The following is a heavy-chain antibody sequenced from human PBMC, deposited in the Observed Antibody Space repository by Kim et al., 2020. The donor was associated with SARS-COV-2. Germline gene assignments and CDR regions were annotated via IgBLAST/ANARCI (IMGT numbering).Heavy chain of an antibody. J-gene: IGHJ4*02. CDR2: ISAYNGNT. Sequence: ASVKVSCKASGYTFTSYGISWVRQAPGQGLEWMGWISAYNGNTNYAQKLQGRVTMTTDTSTSTAYMELRSLRSDDTAVYYCARFTDRFSSLPIDYWGQGTLVTVSS. CDR1: GYTFTSYG. D-gene: IGHD3-3*01. V-gene: IGHV1-18*01. CDR3: ARFTDRFSSLPIDY.